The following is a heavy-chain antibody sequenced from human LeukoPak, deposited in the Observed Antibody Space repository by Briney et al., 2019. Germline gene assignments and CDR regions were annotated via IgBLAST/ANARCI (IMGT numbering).Heavy chain of an antibody. J-gene: IGHJ3*02. Sequence: SETLSLTCAVYGGSFSGYYWSWIRQPPGKGLEWIGEINHSGSTNYNPSLKSRVTISVDTSKNQFSLKLSSVTAADTAVYYCARCWVPDFWSGSDAFDIWGQGTMVTVSS. D-gene: IGHD3-3*01. CDR3: ARCWVPDFWSGSDAFDI. CDR2: INHSGST. V-gene: IGHV4-34*01. CDR1: GGSFSGYY.